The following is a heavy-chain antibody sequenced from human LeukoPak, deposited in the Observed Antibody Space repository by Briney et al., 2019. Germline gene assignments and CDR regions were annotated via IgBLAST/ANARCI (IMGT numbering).Heavy chain of an antibody. Sequence: ASVKVSCKASGYTFTSYDINWVRQATGQGLEWMGWMNPNSGNAGYAQKFQGRVTMTRNSSISTAYMELSSLRSEDTAVYYSARRIATGGTTIGYWGQGTLVTVSS. CDR2: MNPNSGNA. CDR1: GYTFTSYD. CDR3: ARRIATGGTTIGY. V-gene: IGHV1-8*01. D-gene: IGHD6-13*01. J-gene: IGHJ4*02.